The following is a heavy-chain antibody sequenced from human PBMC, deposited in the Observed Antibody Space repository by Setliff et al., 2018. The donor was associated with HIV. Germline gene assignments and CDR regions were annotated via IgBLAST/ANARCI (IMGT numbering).Heavy chain of an antibody. CDR2: ISGGGKSI. CDR3: VKDEEYIGVVSATMNMPGYYHYYYMDV. CDR1: GITFSSYA. V-gene: IGHV3-21*01. D-gene: IGHD2-2*01. Sequence: PGGSLRLSCAASGITFSSYAMSWVRQAPGKGLEWVASISGGGKSIYYADSVKGRFTISRDNADRSLYLQMNSLRAEDTAVYYCVKDEEYIGVVSATMNMPGYYHYYYMDVWGKGSTVTVSS. J-gene: IGHJ6*03.